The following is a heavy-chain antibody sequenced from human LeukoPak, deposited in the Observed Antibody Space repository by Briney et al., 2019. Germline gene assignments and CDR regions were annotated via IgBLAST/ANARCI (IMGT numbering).Heavy chain of an antibody. CDR3: ARVGYCTNGVCYDAFDI. V-gene: IGHV1-18*01. CDR2: ISAYNGNT. D-gene: IGHD2-8*01. Sequence: GESLKISCKGSGYTFTSYGISWVRQAPGQGLEWMGWISAYNGNTNYAQKLQGRVTMTTDTSTSTAYMELRSLRSDDTAVYYCARVGYCTNGVCYDAFDIWGQGTMVTVSS. CDR1: GYTFTSYG. J-gene: IGHJ3*02.